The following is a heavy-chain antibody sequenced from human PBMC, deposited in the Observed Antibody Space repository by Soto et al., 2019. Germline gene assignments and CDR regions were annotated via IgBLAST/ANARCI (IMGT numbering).Heavy chain of an antibody. D-gene: IGHD1-7*01. V-gene: IGHV4-39*01. CDR2: IYYSGST. CDR3: ARQVESGTTRVYNWFDP. Sequence: QLQLQESGPGLVKPSETLSLTCTVSGGSISSSSYYWGWIRQPPGKGLEWIGSIYYSGSTYYNPSLKSRVTISVDTSKNQFSLKLSSVTAADTAVYYCARQVESGTTRVYNWFDPWGQGTLVTVSS. J-gene: IGHJ5*02. CDR1: GGSISSSSYY.